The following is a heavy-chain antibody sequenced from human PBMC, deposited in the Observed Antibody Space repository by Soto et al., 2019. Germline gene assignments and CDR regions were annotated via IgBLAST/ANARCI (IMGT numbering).Heavy chain of an antibody. CDR2: IIPIFGTA. V-gene: IGHV1-69*12. J-gene: IGHJ5*02. CDR3: ARDRQGRIVVAPSGGWFDP. D-gene: IGHD3-22*01. CDR1: GGTFSIYA. Sequence: QVQLVQSGAEVKKTGSSVKVSCKASGGTFSIYAISWVRRASGQGLEWMGGIIPIFGTANYAQKFQGRVTITADESTSTAYMELSSLRSEDTAVYYCARDRQGRIVVAPSGGWFDPWGQGTLVTVSS.